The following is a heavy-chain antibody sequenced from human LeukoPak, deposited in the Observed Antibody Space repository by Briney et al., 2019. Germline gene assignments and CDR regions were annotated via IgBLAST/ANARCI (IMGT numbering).Heavy chain of an antibody. CDR1: GFTFSSYG. CDR2: IKQDGSEK. V-gene: IGHV3-7*01. CDR3: ARAGCSSTSCFVDY. D-gene: IGHD2-2*01. Sequence: PGGSLRLSCAASGFTFSSYGMHWVRQAPGKGLEWVANIKQDGSEKYYVDSVKGRFTISRDNAKNSLYLQMNSLRAEDTAVYYCARAGCSSTSCFVDYWGQGTLVTVSS. J-gene: IGHJ4*02.